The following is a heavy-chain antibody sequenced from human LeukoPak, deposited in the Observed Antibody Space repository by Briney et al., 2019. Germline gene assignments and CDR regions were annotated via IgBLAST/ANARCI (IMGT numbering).Heavy chain of an antibody. CDR3: AKDWSYSSSHLDYWGQGTLVTVSSGMDV. Sequence: GRSLRLSCAASGFTFSSYGMHWVRQAPGNGLEWVAVISYDGSNKYYADSVKGRFTIARDNSKNTLYLQMNSLRAEDTAVYYCAKDWSYSSSHLDYWGQGTLVTVSSGMDVWGRGTTVTVSS. CDR1: GFTFSSYG. J-gene: IGHJ6*02. D-gene: IGHD6-19*01. CDR2: ISYDGSNK. V-gene: IGHV3-30*18.